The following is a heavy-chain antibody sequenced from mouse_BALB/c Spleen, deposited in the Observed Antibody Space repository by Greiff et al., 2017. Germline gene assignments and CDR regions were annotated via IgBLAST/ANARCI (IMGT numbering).Heavy chain of an antibody. J-gene: IGHJ4*01. Sequence: DVQLQESGAELVKPGASVKLSCTASGFNIKDTYMHWVKQRPEQGLEWIGRIDPANGNTKYDPKFQGKATITADTSSNTAYLQLSSLTSEDTAVYYCAPIYYDYDVYYAMDYWGQGTSVTVSS. CDR3: APIYYDYDVYYAMDY. V-gene: IGHV14-3*02. CDR1: GFNIKDTY. D-gene: IGHD2-4*01. CDR2: IDPANGNT.